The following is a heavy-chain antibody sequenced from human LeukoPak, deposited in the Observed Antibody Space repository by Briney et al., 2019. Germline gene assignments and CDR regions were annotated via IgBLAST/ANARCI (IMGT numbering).Heavy chain of an antibody. D-gene: IGHD3-16*02. J-gene: IGHJ4*02. V-gene: IGHV1-2*02. Sequence: ASVKVSCKASGGTFSIYAISWVRQAPGQGLEWMGWINPNSGVTNYAQNFQGRVSMTRDTSISTAYMELSRLRSDDTAVYYCARQQEVSGYFDYWGQGTLVTVSS. CDR1: GGTFSIYA. CDR2: INPNSGVT. CDR3: ARQQEVSGYFDY.